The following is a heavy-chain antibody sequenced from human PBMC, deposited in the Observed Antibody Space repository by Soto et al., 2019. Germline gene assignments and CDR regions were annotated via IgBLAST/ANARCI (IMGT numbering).Heavy chain of an antibody. V-gene: IGHV3-21*01. CDR2: IRSGRDT. CDR3: AREETAWPLAYGLDV. J-gene: IGHJ6*02. D-gene: IGHD2-21*02. CDR1: GFTFSNYY. Sequence: GGSLRLSXAVSGFTFSNYYIHWVRQAPGKGLEWVSSIRSGRDTFYADSVKGRFSISRDDATSSVSLQMNSLRGEDTTVHFCAREETAWPLAYGLDVWGQGTTVTVSS.